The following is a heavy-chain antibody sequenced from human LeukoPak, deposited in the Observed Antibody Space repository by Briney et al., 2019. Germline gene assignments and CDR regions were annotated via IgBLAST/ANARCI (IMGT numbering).Heavy chain of an antibody. CDR3: ARAGTYCSSTSCYIRDYYYYYMDV. J-gene: IGHJ6*03. V-gene: IGHV1-69*13. Sequence: GASVKVSCKASGYTFTSYGISWVRQAPGQGLEWMGGIIPIFGTANYAQKFQGRVTITADESTSTAYMELSSLRSEDTAVYYCARAGTYCSSTSCYIRDYYYYYMDVWGKGTTVTVSS. D-gene: IGHD2-2*02. CDR2: IIPIFGTA. CDR1: GYTFTSYG.